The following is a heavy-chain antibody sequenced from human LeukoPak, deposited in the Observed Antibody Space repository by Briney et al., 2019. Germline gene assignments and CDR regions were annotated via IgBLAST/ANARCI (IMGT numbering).Heavy chain of an antibody. CDR2: IKHDVSEK. V-gene: IGHV3-7*05. Sequence: PVGSLRLSCAASGFTFNIYWMTWVRQAPRKGLEWVANIKHDVSEKSYAHPVKGRSTISKDNAKNSLYLQMNSLRAEDTAVYYCVRGVATGYQIAYFDYWGQGTLVTVSS. D-gene: IGHD3-9*01. J-gene: IGHJ4*02. CDR3: VRGVATGYQIAYFDY. CDR1: GFTFNIYW.